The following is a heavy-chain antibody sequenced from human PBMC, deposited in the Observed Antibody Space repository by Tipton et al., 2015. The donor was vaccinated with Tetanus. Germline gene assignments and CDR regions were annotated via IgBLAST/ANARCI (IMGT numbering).Heavy chain of an antibody. J-gene: IGHJ4*02. D-gene: IGHD6-13*01. CDR2: TYYRSKWYN. V-gene: IGHV6-1*01. CDR3: AREGSFGAAAGSIPFDY. CDR1: GDSVSSNSAA. Sequence: GLVKPSQTLSLTCAISGDSVSSNSAAWNWIRQSPSRGLEWLGRTYYRSKWYNDYAVSVKSRITINPDTSKNQFYLQLNSVTPEDTAVYYCAREGSFGAAAGSIPFDYWGQGTLVTVSS.